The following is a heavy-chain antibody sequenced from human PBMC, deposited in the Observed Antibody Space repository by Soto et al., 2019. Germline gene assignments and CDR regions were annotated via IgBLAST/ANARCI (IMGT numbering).Heavy chain of an antibody. D-gene: IGHD3-22*01. Sequence: SETLSLTCTVSGASISSSYWSWIRQSPGKGLEWIGYVYYSGSTNYNPSLKSRVTISVDTSKNKFSLKLSSVTAADTAVYYCARGYYDSRGQSNTFDIWGQGTMATV. V-gene: IGHV4-59*01. CDR1: GASISSSY. CDR2: VYYSGST. J-gene: IGHJ3*02. CDR3: ARGYYDSRGQSNTFDI.